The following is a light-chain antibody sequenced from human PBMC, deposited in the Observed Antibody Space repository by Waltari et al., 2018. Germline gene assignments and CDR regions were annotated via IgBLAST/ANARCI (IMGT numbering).Light chain of an antibody. CDR1: SGHSSNV. Sequence: QLVLIQSPSASASLGASVKLTCTLSSGHSSNVIARLQQQPEKGPRYLMRVNSDGSHSRGDEIPDRFSGSSSGAERYLTISSLQSEDEADYYCQTGGHGTWVFGGGTKLTVL. CDR2: VNSDGSH. V-gene: IGLV4-69*01. CDR3: QTGGHGTWV. J-gene: IGLJ3*02.